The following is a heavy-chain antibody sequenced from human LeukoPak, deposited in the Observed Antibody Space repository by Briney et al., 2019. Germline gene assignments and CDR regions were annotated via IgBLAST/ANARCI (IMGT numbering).Heavy chain of an antibody. CDR3: ARGALYGDYVFDY. CDR1: GFTVSSNY. V-gene: IGHV3-66*02. Sequence: QPGGSLRLSCAASGFTVSSNYMSWVRQAPGKGLEWVSIIYSGGSTYYADSVKGRFTISRGNSKNTLYLQMNSLRAEDTAVYYCARGALYGDYVFDYWGQGTLVTVSS. CDR2: IYSGGST. D-gene: IGHD4-17*01. J-gene: IGHJ4*02.